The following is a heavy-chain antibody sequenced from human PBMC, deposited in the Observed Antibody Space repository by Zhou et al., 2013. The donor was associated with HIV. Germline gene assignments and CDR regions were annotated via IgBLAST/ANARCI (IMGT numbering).Heavy chain of an antibody. D-gene: IGHD6-19*01. Sequence: VQLIQSGGEVKKPGASVKVSCKASGYTFTTYSISWVREAPGQGLEWMAWISAYNGKTKSAQKFQGRVTLTTDTSTSTAYMELRSLKSDDTAVYYCARRPGVAVVEDYYGMDVWGPRDNGHRLL. CDR2: ISAYNGKT. CDR1: GYTFTTYS. V-gene: IGHV1-18*04. J-gene: IGHJ6*01. CDR3: ARRPGVAVVEDYYGMDV.